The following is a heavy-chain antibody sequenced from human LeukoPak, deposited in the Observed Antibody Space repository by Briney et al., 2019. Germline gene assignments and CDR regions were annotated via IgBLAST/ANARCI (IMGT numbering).Heavy chain of an antibody. CDR3: ARGSSGWYGYYFDY. J-gene: IGHJ4*02. CDR2: IYYSGST. D-gene: IGHD6-19*01. V-gene: IGHV4-59*01. Sequence: SETLSLTCTVSGGSISSYYWNWIRQPTGKGLEYIGYIYYSGSTNYNPSLKSRITISVDTSKNQFSLKLNSVTAADTAVYHCARGSSGWYGYYFDYWGQGTLVTVSS. CDR1: GGSISSYY.